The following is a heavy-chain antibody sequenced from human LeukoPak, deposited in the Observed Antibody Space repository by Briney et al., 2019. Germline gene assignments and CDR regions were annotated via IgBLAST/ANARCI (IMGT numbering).Heavy chain of an antibody. Sequence: SVKLSFNASGGTFSSYASSWVRQAPGQGLEWMGRIIPIFGKANYAQKFQGRVTITTDESKTTAYMVLRSLRSEDTAVYYCARPVAGTSFAFDIWGQGTMVTVS. CDR2: IIPIFGKA. V-gene: IGHV1-69*05. CDR3: ARPVAGTSFAFDI. J-gene: IGHJ3*02. CDR1: GGTFSSYA. D-gene: IGHD6-19*01.